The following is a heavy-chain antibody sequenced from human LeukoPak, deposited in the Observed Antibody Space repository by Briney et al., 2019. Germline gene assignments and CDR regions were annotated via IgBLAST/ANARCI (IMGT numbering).Heavy chain of an antibody. Sequence: PSETLSLTCTVSGGSISSSSYYWGWIRQRPGKGLEWIGSIYYSGSTYYNPSLKSRVTISVDTSKNQFSLKLSSVTAADTAVYYCARRDGGSYHVVHFAYWGQGTLVTVSS. D-gene: IGHD1-26*01. CDR2: IYYSGST. CDR3: ARRDGGSYHVVHFAY. V-gene: IGHV4-39*01. CDR1: GGSISSSSYY. J-gene: IGHJ4*02.